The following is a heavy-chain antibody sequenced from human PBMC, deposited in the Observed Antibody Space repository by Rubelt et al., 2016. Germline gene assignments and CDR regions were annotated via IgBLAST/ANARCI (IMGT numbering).Heavy chain of an antibody. Sequence: GKGLEWVAVMSYDGGNQYYGDSVKGRFTISRDTSRDTLYLQMESLRAEDTAVYYCAKGYCNDGVCYLDYWGQGTLVTVSS. CDR3: AKGYCNDGVCYLDY. J-gene: IGHJ4*02. CDR2: MSYDGGNQ. V-gene: IGHV3-30*18. D-gene: IGHD2-8*01.